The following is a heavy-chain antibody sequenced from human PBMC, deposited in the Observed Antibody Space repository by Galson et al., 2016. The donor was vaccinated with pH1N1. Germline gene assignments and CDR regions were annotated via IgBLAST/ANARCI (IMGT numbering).Heavy chain of an antibody. J-gene: IGHJ4*02. Sequence: QSGAEVKEPGESLTISCKGSASSFTSHWISWVRQMPGKGLEWMGRINPRDSYTDYSPSFQGHVTISTDESISTAYLKWSTLKASDTAIYYCATGPSPDYWGQGTLVIVSS. CDR3: ATGPSPDY. CDR2: INPRDSYT. CDR1: ASSFTSHW. V-gene: IGHV5-10-1*01.